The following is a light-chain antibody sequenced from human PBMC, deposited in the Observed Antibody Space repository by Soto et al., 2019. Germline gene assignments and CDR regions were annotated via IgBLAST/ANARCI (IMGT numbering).Light chain of an antibody. CDR1: SSDVGGYNY. CDR3: SSYTNSNTWV. J-gene: IGLJ3*02. Sequence: QSALTQPASVSGSPGQSITISCTGTSSDVGGYNYVSWYQQHPGKAPKLMIYEVNNRPSGVSNRFSGSKSGNTASLTISGLQADDEADYYCSSYTNSNTWVFGGGTKLTVL. CDR2: EVN. V-gene: IGLV2-14*01.